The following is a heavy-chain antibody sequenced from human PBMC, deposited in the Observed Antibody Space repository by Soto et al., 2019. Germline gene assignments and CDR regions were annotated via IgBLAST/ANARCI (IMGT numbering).Heavy chain of an antibody. Sequence: QVQLMQSGAEVKKPGSSVKVSCKASGGTFSSYAISWVRQAPGQGLEWMGEIIPIFGTANYAQKFQGRVTITADESTSKXYMELGSLRSEDTAVYYCARDRGPSSGYYPYWFDPWGQGTLVTVSS. D-gene: IGHD3-22*01. CDR1: GGTFSSYA. V-gene: IGHV1-69*12. J-gene: IGHJ5*02. CDR2: IIPIFGTA. CDR3: ARDRGPSSGYYPYWFDP.